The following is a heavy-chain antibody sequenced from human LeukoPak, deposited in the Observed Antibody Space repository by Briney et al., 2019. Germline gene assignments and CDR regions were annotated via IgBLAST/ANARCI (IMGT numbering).Heavy chain of an antibody. J-gene: IGHJ4*02. CDR1: GYTFTSNY. V-gene: IGHV1-46*01. CDR2: IYSRDGST. Sequence: ASVTVSCKASGYTFTSNYIHWVRQAPGQGLEWMGMIYSRDGSTSYAQKFQGRVTVTRDTSTSTAHMELSGLRSEDTAVYYCARDQEGFDYWGQGTLVTVSS. CDR3: ARDQEGFDY.